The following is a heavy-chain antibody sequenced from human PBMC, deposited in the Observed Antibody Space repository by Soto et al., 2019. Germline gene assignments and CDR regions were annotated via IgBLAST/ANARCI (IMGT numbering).Heavy chain of an antibody. J-gene: IGHJ5*02. V-gene: IGHV3-23*01. CDR1: GFTFSSYV. D-gene: IGHD3-22*01. CDR2: ISGSGDNT. CDR3: AKEMGDYYDSSGSWFDP. Sequence: PGGSLRLSCAASGFTFSSYVMSWVRQAPGKGLEWVSGISGSGDNTYYADSVKGRFTISRDNSKNTLFLQMNSLGAEDTALYFCAKEMGDYYDSSGSWFDPWGQRTLVTVSS.